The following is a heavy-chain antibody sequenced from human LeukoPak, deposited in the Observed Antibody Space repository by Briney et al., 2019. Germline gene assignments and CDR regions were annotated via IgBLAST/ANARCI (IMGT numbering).Heavy chain of an antibody. V-gene: IGHV1-69*04. CDR3: ARVSRIDYGMDV. J-gene: IGHJ6*02. CDR1: GGTFSSYA. D-gene: IGHD2/OR15-2a*01. Sequence: GPPVKVSCKASGGTFSSYAISWVRQAPGQGLEWMGRIIPILGIANYAQKFQGRVTITADKSTSTAYMELSSLRSEDTAVYYCARVSRIDYGMDVWGQGTTVTVSS. CDR2: IIPILGIA.